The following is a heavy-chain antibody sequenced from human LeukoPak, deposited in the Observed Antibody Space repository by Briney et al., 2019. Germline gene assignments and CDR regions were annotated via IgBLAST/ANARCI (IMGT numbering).Heavy chain of an antibody. D-gene: IGHD5-24*01. V-gene: IGHV3-30*03. J-gene: IGHJ2*01. Sequence: GRSLRLSCAASGFTFSSYGMHWVRQAPGKGLEWVAVISHDGSSKYYADSVQGRFTISRDNSKNTVSLQMNSLRAEDTALYYCTRRAARWQFDLWGRGTLLTVSS. CDR2: ISHDGSSK. CDR1: GFTFSSYG. CDR3: TRRAARWQFDL.